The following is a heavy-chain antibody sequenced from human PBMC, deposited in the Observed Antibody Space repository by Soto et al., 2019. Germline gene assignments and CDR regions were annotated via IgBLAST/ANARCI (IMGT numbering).Heavy chain of an antibody. D-gene: IGHD5-18*01. J-gene: IGHJ6*02. Sequence: SETLSLTCTVSGGSISSGDYYWSWIRQPPGKGLEWIGYIYYSGSTYYNPSLKSRVTISVDTSKNQFSLKLSSVTAADTAVYYCASHGGCIHLFYYGMDVWGQGTTVTVSS. V-gene: IGHV4-30-4*01. CDR1: GGSISSGDYY. CDR2: IYYSGST. CDR3: ASHGGCIHLFYYGMDV.